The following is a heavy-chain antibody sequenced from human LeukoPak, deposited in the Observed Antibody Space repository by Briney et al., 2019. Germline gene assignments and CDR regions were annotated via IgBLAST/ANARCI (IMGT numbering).Heavy chain of an antibody. D-gene: IGHD6-19*01. CDR3: ARGRRSGWDDWFDS. J-gene: IGHJ5*01. CDR1: GFTFSSNA. V-gene: IGHV3-30*04. Sequence: GGSLRLSCAASGFTFSSNAMHWVRQAPATGLEWVAVISYDGFTKYYADSVKGRSTISRDNFKNTVDLQMNSLRPDDTAIYYCARGRRSGWDDWFDSGGQGTLVTVSS. CDR2: ISYDGFTK.